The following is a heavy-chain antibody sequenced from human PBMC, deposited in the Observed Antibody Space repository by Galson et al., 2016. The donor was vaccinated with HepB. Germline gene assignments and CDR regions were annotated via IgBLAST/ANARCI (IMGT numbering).Heavy chain of an antibody. CDR2: MNPNRGNT. CDR1: GYTFGSYD. D-gene: IGHD2-2*01. V-gene: IGHV1-8*01. CDR3: ARRFCSSASCSPATFDI. Sequence: SVKVSCKASGYTFGSYDINWVRQAAGQGLEWMGWMNPNRGNTGYAQKFQGRVTMTRDSSKNTAYLELSGLTSEDTAVYYCARRFCSSASCSPATFDIWGQGAMVTVSP. J-gene: IGHJ3*02.